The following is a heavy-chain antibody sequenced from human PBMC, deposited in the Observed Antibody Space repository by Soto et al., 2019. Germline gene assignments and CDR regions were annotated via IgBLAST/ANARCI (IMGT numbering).Heavy chain of an antibody. CDR2: ISGSGGST. V-gene: IGHV3-23*01. D-gene: IGHD2-15*01. CDR1: GFTFSSYA. Sequence: HPGGSLRLSCAASGFTFSSYAMSWVRQAPGKGLEWVSAISGSGGSTYYADSVKGRFTISRDNSKNTLYLQMNSLRAEDTAVYYCAKDRSCSGGSCYSDYWGQGTLVTVSS. J-gene: IGHJ4*02. CDR3: AKDRSCSGGSCYSDY.